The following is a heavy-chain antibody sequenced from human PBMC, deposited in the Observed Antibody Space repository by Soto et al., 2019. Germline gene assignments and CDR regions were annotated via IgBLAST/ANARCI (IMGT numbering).Heavy chain of an antibody. CDR1: GFTFSIYS. V-gene: IGHV3-21*01. J-gene: IGHJ4*02. CDR3: ASDSGYSYGYFDY. CDR2: ISSSSSYI. Sequence: GGSLRLSCAASGFTFSIYSMDWVRHAPGKGLEWVSSISSSSSYIYYADSVKGRFTISRDNAKNSLYLQMNSLRAEDTAVYYCASDSGYSYGYFDYWGQGTLVTVSS. D-gene: IGHD5-18*01.